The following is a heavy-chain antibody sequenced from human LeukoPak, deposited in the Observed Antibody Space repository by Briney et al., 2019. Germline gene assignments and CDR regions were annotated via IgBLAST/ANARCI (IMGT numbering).Heavy chain of an antibody. Sequence: PRGSLCLSCAASGFTFSSYSMNWVRQAPGKGLEWVSSISSSSSYIFHADSLRGRFTISRDNAKNSLYLQMNSLRAEDTAVYYCARSVVGSKGYDIWGQRAMVAVSS. CDR3: ARSVVGSKGYDI. J-gene: IGHJ3*02. CDR1: GFTFSSYS. CDR2: ISSSSSYI. D-gene: IGHD2-15*01. V-gene: IGHV3-21*06.